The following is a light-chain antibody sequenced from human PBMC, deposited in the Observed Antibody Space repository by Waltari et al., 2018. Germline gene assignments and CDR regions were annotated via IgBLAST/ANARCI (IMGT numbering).Light chain of an antibody. V-gene: IGKV3-20*01. CDR2: AVS. CDR3: QQYGGSPKYT. J-gene: IGKJ2*01. Sequence: EIVLTQSPGTLSLSPGERATLSCRASQSVSNNYLAWYQAKPGQAPRLLIYAVSHRATGIPDRFSGGGSGTDFTLTICRLEPEDFAVYYCQQYGGSPKYTFGQGTKLEIK. CDR1: QSVSNNY.